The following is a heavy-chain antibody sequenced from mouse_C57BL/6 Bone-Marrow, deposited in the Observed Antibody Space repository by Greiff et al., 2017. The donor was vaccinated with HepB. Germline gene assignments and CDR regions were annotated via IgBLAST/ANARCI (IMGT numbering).Heavy chain of an antibody. CDR1: GYTFTDYY. J-gene: IGHJ2*01. Sequence: QVQLKESGAELVRPGASVKLSCKASGYTFTDYYINWVKQRPGQGLEWIARIYPGSGNTYYNEKFKGKATLTAEKSSSTAYMQLSSLTSEDSAVYFCARGIAHFDYWGQVTTLTVSS. CDR3: ARGIAHFDY. CDR2: IYPGSGNT. V-gene: IGHV1-76*01.